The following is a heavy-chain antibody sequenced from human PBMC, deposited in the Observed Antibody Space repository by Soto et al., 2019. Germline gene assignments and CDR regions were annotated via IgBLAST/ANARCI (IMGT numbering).Heavy chain of an antibody. Sequence: ASVKVSCKASGYTFTSYGISWVRQAPGQGLEWMGWISAYNGNTNYAQKLQGRVTMTTDTSTSTAYMELRSLRSDDTAVYYCARPYGSGSYYNDYYYGMDVWGQGTTVTVSS. CDR1: GYTFTSYG. D-gene: IGHD3-10*01. V-gene: IGHV1-18*01. J-gene: IGHJ6*02. CDR2: ISAYNGNT. CDR3: ARPYGSGSYYNDYYYGMDV.